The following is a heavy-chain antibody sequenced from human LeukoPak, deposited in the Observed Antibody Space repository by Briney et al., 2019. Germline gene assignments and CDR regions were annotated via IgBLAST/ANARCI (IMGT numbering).Heavy chain of an antibody. CDR1: GGSFSGYY. V-gene: IGHV4-34*01. CDR2: INHSGST. CDR3: ARGARLRWFDP. D-gene: IGHD4-17*01. Sequence: PSETLSLTCAVYGGSFSGYYWSWIRQPPGKGLEWIGEINHSGSTNYNPSLKSRVTISVDTSKNQFSLELSSVTAADTAVYYCARGARLRWFDPWGQGTLVTVSS. J-gene: IGHJ5*02.